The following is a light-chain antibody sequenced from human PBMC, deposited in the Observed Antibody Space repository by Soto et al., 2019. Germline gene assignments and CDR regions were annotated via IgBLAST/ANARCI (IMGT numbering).Light chain of an antibody. J-gene: IGLJ2*01. CDR2: YDS. V-gene: IGLV3-21*04. CDR1: NIGSKS. CDR3: QVWDSSSDHPVV. Sequence: SYELTQPPSVSVAAGKTASITFGGNNIGSKSVHGYQQKPGQAPVLVIYYDSDRPSGIPERFSGSNSGNTATLTISRVEAGDEADYYCQVWDSSSDHPVVFGEGTKLTVL.